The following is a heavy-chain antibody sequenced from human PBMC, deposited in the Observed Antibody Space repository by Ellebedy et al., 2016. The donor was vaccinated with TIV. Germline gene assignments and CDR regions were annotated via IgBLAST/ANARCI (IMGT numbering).Heavy chain of an antibody. D-gene: IGHD2-2*01. V-gene: IGHV3-11*01. J-gene: IGHJ5*02. CDR1: GFIFSDFQ. Sequence: VITGGSLRLSCAASGFIFSDFQMGWIRRAPGQGLECISYISDDGVTKFYADSVKGRFTISRDNAKNSLYLQMNSLRADDTAVYYCARDTRFIDHHDNWFDPWGQGTLVTVSS. CDR2: ISDDGVTK. CDR3: ARDTRFIDHHDNWFDP.